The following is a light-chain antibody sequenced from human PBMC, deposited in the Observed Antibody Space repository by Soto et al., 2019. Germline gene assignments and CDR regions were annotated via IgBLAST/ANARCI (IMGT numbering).Light chain of an antibody. Sequence: EIVMTQSPATLSVSPGERATLSCRASQSVSSYLAWYQQKPGQAPRLLIYGASTRATGVPDRFSGSGSGTDFTLTISRLEPEDFAVYHCQQYGSLSWTFGQGTKVDI. CDR3: QQYGSLSWT. J-gene: IGKJ1*01. CDR2: GAS. CDR1: QSVSSY. V-gene: IGKV3-20*01.